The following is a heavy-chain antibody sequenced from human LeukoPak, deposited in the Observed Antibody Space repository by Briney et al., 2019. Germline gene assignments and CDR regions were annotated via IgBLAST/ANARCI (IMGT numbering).Heavy chain of an antibody. CDR1: GGSISSYY. V-gene: IGHV4-59*01. CDR2: IYYSGST. D-gene: IGHD5-18*01. CDR3: AREALAMGDHGAYNY. J-gene: IGHJ4*02. Sequence: SETLSLTCTVSGGSISSYYWSWIRQPPGKGLEWIGYIYYSGSTNYNPSLKSRVTISVDTSKNQFSLKLSSVTAADTAVYYCAREALAMGDHGAYNYWGQGTPVTVSS.